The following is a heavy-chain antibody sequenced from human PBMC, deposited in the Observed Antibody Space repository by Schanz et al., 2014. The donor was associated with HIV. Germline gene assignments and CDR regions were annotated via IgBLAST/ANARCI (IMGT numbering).Heavy chain of an antibody. CDR1: GFKFSDSW. CDR2: IKYNGSTK. V-gene: IGHV3-74*01. Sequence: EVQLVESGGGLVRPGGSLTLSCVASGFKFSDSWMHWVRPVPGKGPVWVARIKYNGSTKEYADSVKGRSTISRDNSKNTLYLQMSSLRADDTAFYYCARDSLYPASYYYGLDVWGQGTTVTVSS. D-gene: IGHD2-8*01. J-gene: IGHJ6*02. CDR3: ARDSLYPASYYYGLDV.